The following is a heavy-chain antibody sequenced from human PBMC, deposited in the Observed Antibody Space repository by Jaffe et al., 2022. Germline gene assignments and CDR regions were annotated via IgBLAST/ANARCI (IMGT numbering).Heavy chain of an antibody. CDR2: IKSKTDGGTT. J-gene: IGHJ4*02. CDR1: GFTFSNAW. CDR3: TTLSLGHPTTEDPKLY. V-gene: IGHV3-15*01. Sequence: EVQLVESGGGLVKPGGSLRLSCAASGFTFSNAWMSWVRQAPGKGLEWVGRIKSKTDGGTTDYAAPVKGRFTISRDDSKNTLYLQMNSLKTEDTAVYYCTTLSLGHPTTEDPKLYWGQGTLVTVSS.